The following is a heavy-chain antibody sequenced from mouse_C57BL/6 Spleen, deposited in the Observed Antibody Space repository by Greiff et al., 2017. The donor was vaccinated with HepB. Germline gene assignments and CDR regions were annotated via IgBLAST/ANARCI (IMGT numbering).Heavy chain of an antibody. CDR3: ARSGGYDRWYFDV. Sequence: EVQLQQSGPVLVKPGASVKMSCKASGYTFTDYYMNWVKQSHGKSLEWIGVINPYNGGTSYNQKFKGKATLTVDKSSSTAYMELNSLTSEDSAVYYCARSGGYDRWYFDVWGTGTTVTVSS. CDR2: INPYNGGT. J-gene: IGHJ1*03. V-gene: IGHV1-19*01. CDR1: GYTFTDYY. D-gene: IGHD2-3*01.